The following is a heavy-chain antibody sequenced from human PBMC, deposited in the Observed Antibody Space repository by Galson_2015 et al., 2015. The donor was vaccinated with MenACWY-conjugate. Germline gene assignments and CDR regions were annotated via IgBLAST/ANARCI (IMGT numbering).Heavy chain of an antibody. CDR3: VREYRGGSFDY. V-gene: IGHV1-46*01. Sequence: SVKVSCKASGYTFTTYYMHWVRQAPGQGLEWMGIIRPSGDDGTTYAQKFQGRVTMTRDTSTSPAYMDLSSLRSEDTAVYYCVREYRGGSFDYWGQGTLVTVSS. J-gene: IGHJ4*02. CDR1: GYTFTTYY. D-gene: IGHD1-26*01. CDR2: IRPSGDDGT.